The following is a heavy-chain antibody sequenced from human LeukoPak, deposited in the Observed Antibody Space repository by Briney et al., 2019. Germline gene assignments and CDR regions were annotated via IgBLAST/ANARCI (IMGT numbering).Heavy chain of an antibody. V-gene: IGHV1-2*02. Sequence: ASVKVSCKASGYTFTGYYMHWVRQDPGQGLEWMGWINPNSGGTNYAQKFQGRVTMTRDTSISTAYMELSRLRSDDTAVYYCARNAAAGTFTYYYYMDVWGKGTTVTVS. D-gene: IGHD6-13*01. J-gene: IGHJ6*03. CDR2: INPNSGGT. CDR1: GYTFTGYY. CDR3: ARNAAAGTFTYYYYMDV.